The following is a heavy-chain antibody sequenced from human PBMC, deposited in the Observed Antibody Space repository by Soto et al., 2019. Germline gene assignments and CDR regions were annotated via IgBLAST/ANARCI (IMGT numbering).Heavy chain of an antibody. V-gene: IGHV1-69*13. D-gene: IGHD4-17*01. CDR3: ARDSAATVTTGWFDP. CDR1: GGTFSSYA. CDR2: IIPIFGTA. Sequence: ASVKVSCKASGGTFSSYAISWVRQAPGQGLEWMGGIIPIFGTANYAQKFQGRVTITADESTSTAYMELSSLRSEDTAVYYCARDSAATVTTGWFDPWGQGTLVTVSS. J-gene: IGHJ5*02.